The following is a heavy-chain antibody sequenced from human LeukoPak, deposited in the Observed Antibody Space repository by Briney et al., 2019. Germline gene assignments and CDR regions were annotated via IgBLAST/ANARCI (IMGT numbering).Heavy chain of an antibody. J-gene: IGHJ3*02. V-gene: IGHV2-5*02. D-gene: IGHD4-17*01. Sequence: SGPTLVKPTQTLTLTCTFSGFSLSTSGVGVGWIRQPPGKALEWLALVYWDDDKSYSPSLKSRLTITKDPSKNQVVLTMTNMDPVDTATYYCAHGGLRSMIGAFDIWGQGTMVTVSS. CDR3: AHGGLRSMIGAFDI. CDR1: GFSLSTSGVG. CDR2: VYWDDDK.